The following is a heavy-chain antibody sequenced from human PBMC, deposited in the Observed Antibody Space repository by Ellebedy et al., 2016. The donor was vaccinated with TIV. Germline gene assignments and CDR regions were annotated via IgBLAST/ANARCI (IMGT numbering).Heavy chain of an antibody. CDR2: ISGSCGST. CDR1: GFTFSSYA. Sequence: GESLKISCAASGFTFSSYAMSWVRQAPGKGLEWVSGISGSCGSTYYADSVKGRFTISRDNSKNTLDLQMNSLRAEDTAVYYCAKDTWFGESDYWGQGTLVTVSS. V-gene: IGHV3-23*01. J-gene: IGHJ4*02. D-gene: IGHD3-10*01. CDR3: AKDTWFGESDY.